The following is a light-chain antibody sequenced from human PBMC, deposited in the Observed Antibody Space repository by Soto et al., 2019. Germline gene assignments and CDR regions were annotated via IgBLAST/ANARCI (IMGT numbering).Light chain of an antibody. CDR2: AAS. J-gene: IGKJ4*01. CDR1: QGIGSY. Sequence: DIQLTQSPSFLSASVGDSVSITCRASQGIGSYLAWYQQKPGKAPNLLIYAASTLQSGVPSRFSGSGSGTDFSLTISRLEPEDSAVYYCQQYGSSLLTFGRGSKVDIK. CDR3: QQYGSSLLT. V-gene: IGKV1-9*01.